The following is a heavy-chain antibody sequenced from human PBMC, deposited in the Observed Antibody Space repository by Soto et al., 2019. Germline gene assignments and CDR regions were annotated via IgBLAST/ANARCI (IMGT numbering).Heavy chain of an antibody. V-gene: IGHV5-51*01. Sequence: GESLKISCKGSGYSFTSYWIGWVRQMPGKGLEWMGIIYPGDSDTRYSPPFQGQVTISADKSISTAYLQWSSLKASDTAMYYCARHRTSYDILTGYTYYYGMDVWGQGTTVTVSS. CDR3: ARHRTSYDILTGYTYYYGMDV. CDR2: IYPGDSDT. CDR1: GYSFTSYW. J-gene: IGHJ6*02. D-gene: IGHD3-9*01.